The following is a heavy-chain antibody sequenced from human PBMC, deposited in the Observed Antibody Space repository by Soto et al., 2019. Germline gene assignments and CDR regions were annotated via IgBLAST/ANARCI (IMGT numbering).Heavy chain of an antibody. CDR1: GFTFSSYA. V-gene: IGHV3-23*01. Sequence: VSLRLSCAASGFTFSSYAMGWGRQGPGKGLEWVAVVSIGGSTHYADSVKGRFTISRDNSKNTLDLQMNSLRAEDTAVYYCARDPAQYDMDVWGQGTTVTVSS. J-gene: IGHJ6*02. CDR2: VSIGGST. CDR3: ARDPAQYDMDV.